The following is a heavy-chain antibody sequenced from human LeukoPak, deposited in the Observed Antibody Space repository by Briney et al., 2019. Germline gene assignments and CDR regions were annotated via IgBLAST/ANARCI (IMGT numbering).Heavy chain of an antibody. J-gene: IGHJ3*02. CDR2: IYSGGST. CDR1: GFTVSSNY. CDR3: ARETKEAFDI. Sequence: PGGSLRLSCAASGFTVSSNYMSWVRQAPGKGLEWVSVIYSGGSTYYADSVRGRFTISRDNSKNTLYLQMNSLRAEDTAVYYCARETKEAFDIWGQGTMVTVSS. V-gene: IGHV3-53*01.